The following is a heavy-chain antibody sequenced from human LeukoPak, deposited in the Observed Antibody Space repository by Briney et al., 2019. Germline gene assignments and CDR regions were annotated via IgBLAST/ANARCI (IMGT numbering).Heavy chain of an antibody. V-gene: IGHV1-8*01. CDR2: MNPNSGKT. Sequence: ASVKVSCKASGYTFTSYEMNWVRQATGQGLEWMGWMNPNSGKTGCAQKFQGRVTMTRNTSISTAYMELRSLRSDDTAVYYCARDTAYYGSGSYQPVFDYWGQGTLVTVSS. CDR3: ARDTAYYGSGSYQPVFDY. D-gene: IGHD3-10*01. J-gene: IGHJ4*02. CDR1: GYTFTSYE.